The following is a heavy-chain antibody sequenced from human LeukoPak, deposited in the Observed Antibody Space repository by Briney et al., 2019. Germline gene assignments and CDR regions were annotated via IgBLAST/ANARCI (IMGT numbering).Heavy chain of an antibody. J-gene: IGHJ6*03. CDR3: ARDPYNGSYGDDYYYYMDV. Sequence: GGSLRLSCAASGFTFSNYNMNWVRQTPGKGLEWVSSITRGSIYTYYADSVKGRFTISRDNAKNSLSLQMNSLRAEDTAVYYCARDPYNGSYGDDYYYYMDVWGKGTTVTISS. V-gene: IGHV3-21*01. D-gene: IGHD1-26*01. CDR1: GFTFSNYN. CDR2: ITRGSIYT.